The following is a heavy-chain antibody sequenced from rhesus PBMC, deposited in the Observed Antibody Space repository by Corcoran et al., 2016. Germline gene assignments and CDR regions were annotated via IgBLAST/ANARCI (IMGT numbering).Heavy chain of an antibody. CDR2: FHGTGGSP. CDR1: GGSIRSHHW. Sequence: QVRLQESGPAVVKPSETLSLTCAVSGGSIRSHHWWSWIRQSPGKGLEWCGGFHGTGGSPENNPILERRVSISTDTSKTQLSLKVTSVTAADTAVYYWGGTDCSSSDCSSGDFWGQGVLVTVSS. V-gene: IGHV4-93*01. D-gene: IGHD2-15*01. J-gene: IGHJ4*01. CDR3: GGTDCSSSDCSSGDF.